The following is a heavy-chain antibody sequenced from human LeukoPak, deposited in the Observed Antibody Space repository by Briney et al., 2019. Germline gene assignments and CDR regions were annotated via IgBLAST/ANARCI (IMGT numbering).Heavy chain of an antibody. V-gene: IGHV3-21*01. J-gene: IGHJ3*02. D-gene: IGHD3-10*01. CDR2: ISSSSSYI. CDR1: GFTFSSYS. CDR3: ARVSYGSGSYLVAFDI. Sequence: GGSLRLSCAASGFTFSSYSMNWVRQAPGKGLEWVSSISSSSSYIYYADSVKGRFTISRDNAKNSLYLQMNSLRAEDTAVYYCARVSYGSGSYLVAFDIWGQGTMVSVSS.